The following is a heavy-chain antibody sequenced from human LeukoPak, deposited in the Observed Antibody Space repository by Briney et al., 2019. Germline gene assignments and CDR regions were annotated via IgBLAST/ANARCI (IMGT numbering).Heavy chain of an antibody. CDR3: ARSYTVTQFDY. Sequence: GGSLRLSCAASGFTFSSYAMHWVRQAPGKGLEWVAVISYDGSNKYYADSVKGRFTISRDNSKNTLYLQMNSLRAEDTAVYYYARSYTVTQFDYWGQGTLVTVSS. CDR1: GFTFSSYA. J-gene: IGHJ4*02. D-gene: IGHD4-17*01. CDR2: ISYDGSNK. V-gene: IGHV3-30-3*01.